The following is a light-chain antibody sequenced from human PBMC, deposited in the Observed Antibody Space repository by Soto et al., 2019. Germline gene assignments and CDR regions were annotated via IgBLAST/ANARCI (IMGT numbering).Light chain of an antibody. V-gene: IGKV1-5*03. J-gene: IGKJ2*01. CDR1: QSISSW. CDR2: KAS. Sequence: DIQMTQSPSTLSASVGDRVTITCRASQSISSWLAWYQQKPGKAPKLLIYKASSLERGVPSRFSGSGSGTEFTLPISSLQPDDFATYYCQQYNSYMYTFGQGTKLEIK. CDR3: QQYNSYMYT.